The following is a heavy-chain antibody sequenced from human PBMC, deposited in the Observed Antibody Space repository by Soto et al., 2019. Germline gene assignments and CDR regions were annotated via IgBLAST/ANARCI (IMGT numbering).Heavy chain of an antibody. CDR1: GGSISSYY. CDR2: IYYSGST. D-gene: IGHD2-15*01. CDR3: AIRYGGNLDY. Sequence: QVQLQESGPGLVKPSETLSLTCTVSGGSISSYYWSWIRQPPGKGLEWIGYIYYSGSTNYNPSLKSRVPLSVDTSNNRFALKLCSVTAADTAVYYCAIRYGGNLDYWGQVTLVTVSA. J-gene: IGHJ4*02. V-gene: IGHV4-59*08.